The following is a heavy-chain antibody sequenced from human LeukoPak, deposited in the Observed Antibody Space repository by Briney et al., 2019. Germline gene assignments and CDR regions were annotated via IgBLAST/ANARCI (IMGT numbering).Heavy chain of an antibody. CDR2: IIPIFGTA. J-gene: IGHJ3*02. Sequence: GSSVKVSCKASGGTCSSYASSWVRQAPGQGLEWRGGIIPIFGTANYAQKFQGRVTITTDESTSTAYMELSSLRSEDTAVYYCARYGYCSSTSCSDAFDIWGQGTMVTVSS. CDR3: ARYGYCSSTSCSDAFDI. CDR1: GGTCSSYA. D-gene: IGHD2-2*01. V-gene: IGHV1-69*05.